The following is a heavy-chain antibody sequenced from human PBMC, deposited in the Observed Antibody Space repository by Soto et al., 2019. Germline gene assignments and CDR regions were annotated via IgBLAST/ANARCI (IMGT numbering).Heavy chain of an antibody. D-gene: IGHD3-10*01. CDR2: ISWNSGSI. CDR1: GFTFDDYA. J-gene: IGHJ4*02. V-gene: IGHV3-9*01. CDR3: AKGSRDGVGPFDY. Sequence: GGSLRLSCAASGFTFDDYAMHWVRQAPGKGLEWVSGISWNSGSIGYADSVKGRFTISRDNAKNSLYLQMNSLRAEDTALYYCAKGSRDGVGPFDYWGQGTLVTVSS.